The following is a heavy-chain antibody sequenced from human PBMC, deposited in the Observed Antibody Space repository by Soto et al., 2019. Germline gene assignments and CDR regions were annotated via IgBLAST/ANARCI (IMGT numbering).Heavy chain of an antibody. CDR2: IYYSGST. CDR1: GGSISSGGYY. D-gene: IGHD5-12*01. CDR3: ARISGYDSYYYYGMDV. J-gene: IGHJ6*02. Sequence: KSSETLSLTCTVSGGSISSGGYYWSWIRQPPGKGLEWIGYIYYSGSTYYNPSLKSRVTISVDTSKNQFSLKLSSVTAADTAVYYCARISGYDSYYYYGMDVWGQGTTVTVS. V-gene: IGHV4-30-4*01.